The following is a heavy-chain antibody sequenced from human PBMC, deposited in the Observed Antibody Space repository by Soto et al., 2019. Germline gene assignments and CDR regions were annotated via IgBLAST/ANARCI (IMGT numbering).Heavy chain of an antibody. CDR3: ASRPTGALPYFDS. Sequence: SETLSLTCTVSGGSISSSSYYWGWIRQPPGKGLEWIGSIYYSGSTYYNPSLKSRVTISVDTSKNQFSLKLSSVTAADTAVYYCASRPTGALPYFDSWGQGALVTVSS. CDR2: IYYSGST. D-gene: IGHD6-6*01. V-gene: IGHV4-39*01. CDR1: GGSISSSSYY. J-gene: IGHJ4*02.